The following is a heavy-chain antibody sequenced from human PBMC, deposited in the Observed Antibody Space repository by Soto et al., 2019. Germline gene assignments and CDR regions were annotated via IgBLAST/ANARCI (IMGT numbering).Heavy chain of an antibody. Sequence: EVQLLESGGGLVQPGGSLRLSCAASGFTFSSYAMSWVRQAPGKGLEWVSAISGSGGSKYYADSVKGRFTISRDNSKNPLYLQMNSLRAEDTAVYYCAKDLLSEYSSGWHDAFDIWGQGTMVTVSS. D-gene: IGHD6-19*01. CDR1: GFTFSSYA. V-gene: IGHV3-23*01. CDR2: ISGSGGSK. CDR3: AKDLLSEYSSGWHDAFDI. J-gene: IGHJ3*02.